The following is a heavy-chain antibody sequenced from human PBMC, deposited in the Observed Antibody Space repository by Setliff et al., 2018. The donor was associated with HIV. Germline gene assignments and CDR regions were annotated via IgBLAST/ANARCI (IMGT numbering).Heavy chain of an antibody. D-gene: IGHD2-15*01. CDR3: ARLGGICSGGSCTALAYTMDV. CDR1: GYSSSSYW. V-gene: IGHV5-51*01. J-gene: IGHJ6*02. CDR2: IYPGDSDT. Sequence: GESLKISCKGSGYSSSSYWIGWVRQMPGKGLEWMGIIYPGDSDTRYSPSFQGQVTISADKSISTAYLQCSSLKASDTAMYYCARLGGICSGGSCTALAYTMDVWGQGTTVTVSS.